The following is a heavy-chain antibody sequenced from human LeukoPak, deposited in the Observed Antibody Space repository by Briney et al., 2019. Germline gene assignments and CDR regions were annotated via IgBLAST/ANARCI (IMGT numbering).Heavy chain of an antibody. J-gene: IGHJ4*02. V-gene: IGHV4-38-2*02. CDR2: IYHSGST. D-gene: IGHD3-22*01. Sequence: KPSETLSLTCTVSGYSISSAYYWGWIRQPPGKGLEWIGSIYHSGSTYYNPSLKSRVTISVDTSKNQFSLKLSSVTAADTAVYYCARVGYDSSGYHLTFDYWGQGTLVTVSS. CDR3: ARVGYDSSGYHLTFDY. CDR1: GYSISSAYY.